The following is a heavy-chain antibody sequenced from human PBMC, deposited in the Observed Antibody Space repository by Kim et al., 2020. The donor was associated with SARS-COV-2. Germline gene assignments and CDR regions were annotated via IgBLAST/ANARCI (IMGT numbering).Heavy chain of an antibody. CDR2: IWYDGSNK. D-gene: IGHD3-3*01. CDR1: GFTFSSYG. V-gene: IGHV3-33*01. Sequence: GGSLRLSCAASGFTFSSYGMHWVRQAPGKGLEWVAVIWYDGSNKYYADSVKGRFTISRDNSKNTLYLQMNSLRAEDTAVYYCARVSRGFWSGYAGSHRGYYYSMDVSGKGTTVTVSS. CDR3: ARVSRGFWSGYAGSHRGYYYSMDV. J-gene: IGHJ6*03.